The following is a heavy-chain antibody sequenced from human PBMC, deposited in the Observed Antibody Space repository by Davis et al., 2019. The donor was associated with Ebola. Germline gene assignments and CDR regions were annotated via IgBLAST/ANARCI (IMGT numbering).Heavy chain of an antibody. CDR3: AKGAGPYGSGS. V-gene: IGHV3-30*18. CDR1: GFTFSSYG. CDR2: ISYDGSNK. Sequence: GESLKISCAASGFTFSSYGMHWVRQAPGKGLEWVAVISYDGSNKYYADSVKGRFTISRDNSKNTLYLQMNSLRAEDTAVYYCAKGAGPYGSGSWGQGTLVTVSS. J-gene: IGHJ4*02. D-gene: IGHD3-10*01.